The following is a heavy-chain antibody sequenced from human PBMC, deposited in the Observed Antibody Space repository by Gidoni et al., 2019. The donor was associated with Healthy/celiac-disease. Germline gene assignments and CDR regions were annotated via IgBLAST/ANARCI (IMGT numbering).Heavy chain of an antibody. J-gene: IGHJ4*02. Sequence: QVQLQQWGAGLLKPSDTLSLTCAFYGGSFCGYYWRWIRQPPGKGLEWIGEINNSGSTNYNPSLKSRVTISVDTSKNQFSLKLSSVTAADTAVYYCARGIAVAGTGHYFDYWGQGTLVTVSS. V-gene: IGHV4-34*01. D-gene: IGHD6-19*01. CDR3: ARGIAVAGTGHYFDY. CDR1: GGSFCGYY. CDR2: INNSGST.